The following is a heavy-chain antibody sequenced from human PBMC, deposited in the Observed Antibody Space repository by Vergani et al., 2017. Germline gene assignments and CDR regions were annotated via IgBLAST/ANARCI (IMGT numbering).Heavy chain of an antibody. Sequence: QVHLEQSGTEVKKPGSSVKVSCKVSGDIFNNYTVTWVRQAPGQGLEWMGRIIPIIRLATSAQKFQDRVKITGDTSTNTVYIEMNNLRSEDTAVYYCASVSTGDNSGWEPFDYWGQGTLVTVSS. V-gene: IGHV1-69*02. CDR2: IIPIIRLA. CDR1: GDIFNNYT. CDR3: ASVSTGDNSGWEPFDY. D-gene: IGHD6-19*01. J-gene: IGHJ4*02.